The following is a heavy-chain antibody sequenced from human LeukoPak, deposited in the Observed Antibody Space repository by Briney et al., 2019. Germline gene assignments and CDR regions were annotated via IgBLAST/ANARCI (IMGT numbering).Heavy chain of an antibody. CDR1: GGTFSSYA. Sequence: SVKVSCKASGGTFSSYAISWVRQAPGQGLEWMGGTIPIFGTANYAQKFQGRVTITADESTSTAYMELSSLRSEDTAVYYCARGTTVTPYYFDYWGQGTLVTVSS. CDR3: ARGTTVTPYYFDY. CDR2: TIPIFGTA. J-gene: IGHJ4*02. D-gene: IGHD4-17*01. V-gene: IGHV1-69*13.